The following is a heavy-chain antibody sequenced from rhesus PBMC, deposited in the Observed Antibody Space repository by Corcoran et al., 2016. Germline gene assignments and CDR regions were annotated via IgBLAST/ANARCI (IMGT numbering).Heavy chain of an antibody. D-gene: IGHD3-3*01. CDR1: GGSISSNY. V-gene: IGHV4-173*01. CDR2: ISGSGGST. CDR3: ARDRYYNIWTGFDAFDV. Sequence: QLQLQESGPGLVKPSETLSLTCAVSGGSISSNYCRWLRQPPGKGLEWIGRISGSGGSTDYNPSLKSRVTSSTDTSKNQFSLKLSSVTAADTAVYYCARDRYYNIWTGFDAFDVWGQGLRVTVS. J-gene: IGHJ3*01.